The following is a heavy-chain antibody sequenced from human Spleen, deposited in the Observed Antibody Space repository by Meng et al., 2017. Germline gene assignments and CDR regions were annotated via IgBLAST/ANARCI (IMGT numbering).Heavy chain of an antibody. Sequence: GGSLRPACAASGFTARHNYMSWVRQAPGKGLEWVSAISGSGGSTYYADSVKGRFTISRDNSKNTLYLQMNSLRAEDTAVYYCAKEIVLRYFDWRSVNYYYGMDVWGQGTTVTVSS. V-gene: IGHV3-23*01. CDR2: ISGSGGST. CDR1: GFTARHNY. J-gene: IGHJ6*02. CDR3: AKEIVLRYFDWRSVNYYYGMDV. D-gene: IGHD3-9*01.